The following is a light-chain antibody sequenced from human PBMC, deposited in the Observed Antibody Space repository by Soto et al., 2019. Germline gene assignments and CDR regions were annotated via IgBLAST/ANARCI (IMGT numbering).Light chain of an antibody. J-gene: IGKJ1*01. Sequence: EIVMTQSPATLSVSPGERATLSCRPSQSVSSNLAWYQQKPGQAPRLLIYGASTRATGIPARFSGSGSETEFTLTISSLQSEDFAVYYCQQYNNWPGTFGQGTKV. V-gene: IGKV3-15*01. CDR2: GAS. CDR3: QQYNNWPGT. CDR1: QSVSSN.